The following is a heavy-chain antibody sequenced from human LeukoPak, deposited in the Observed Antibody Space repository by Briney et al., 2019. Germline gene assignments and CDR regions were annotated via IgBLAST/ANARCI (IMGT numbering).Heavy chain of an antibody. J-gene: IGHJ4*02. CDR3: ARLRGYCTNGVCYGDNRIDY. CDR2: IYPGDSDT. CDR1: GYSFTSYW. V-gene: IGHV5-51*01. Sequence: GESLQISCKGSGYSFTSYWIGWVRQLPGKGLEWMGIIYPGDSDTRYSPSFQGQVTISADKSISTAYLQWSSLKASDTAMYYCARLRGYCTNGVCYGDNRIDYWGQGTLVTVSS. D-gene: IGHD2-8*01.